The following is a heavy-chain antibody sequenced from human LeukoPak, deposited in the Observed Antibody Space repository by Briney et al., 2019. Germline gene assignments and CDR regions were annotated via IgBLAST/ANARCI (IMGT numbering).Heavy chain of an antibody. CDR3: AREDELEFDY. J-gene: IGHJ4*02. D-gene: IGHD1-1*01. CDR1: GGSISSYY. V-gene: IGHV4-59*12. CDR2: IYYSGST. Sequence: PSETLSLTCTVSGGSISSYYWSWIRQPPGKGLEWIGYIYYSGSTNYNPSLKSRVTISVDTSKNQFSLKLSSVTAADTAVYYCAREDELEFDYWGQGTLVTVSS.